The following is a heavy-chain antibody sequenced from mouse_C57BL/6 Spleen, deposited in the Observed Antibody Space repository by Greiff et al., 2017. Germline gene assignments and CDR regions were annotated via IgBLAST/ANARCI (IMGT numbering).Heavy chain of an antibody. CDR3: ARPTSWDSNYFGY. CDR1: GYSFTGYY. CDR2: INPSTGGT. J-gene: IGHJ2*01. V-gene: IGHV1-42*01. Sequence: EVQLQQSGPELVKPGASVKISCKASGYSFTGYYMNWVKQSPEKSLEWIGEINPSTGGTTYNQKFKAKATLTVDKSSSTAYMQLKSLTSEDSAVYYCARPTSWDSNYFGYWGQGTTLTVSS. D-gene: IGHD4-1*01.